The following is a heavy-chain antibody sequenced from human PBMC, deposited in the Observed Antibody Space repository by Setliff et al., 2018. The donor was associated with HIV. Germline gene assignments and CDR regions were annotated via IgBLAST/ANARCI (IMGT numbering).Heavy chain of an antibody. V-gene: IGHV4-59*11. Sequence: SETLSLTCTVSGASIRSQYWSWIRQPPGKGLEWIGYIYYSGSTNYNPSLKSRVTISVDTSKNQFSLKLSSATAADTAGYYCARGYGSGSYYPYLGQGTLVTVSS. CDR1: GASIRSQY. D-gene: IGHD3-10*01. CDR3: ARGYGSGSYYPY. J-gene: IGHJ4*02. CDR2: IYYSGST.